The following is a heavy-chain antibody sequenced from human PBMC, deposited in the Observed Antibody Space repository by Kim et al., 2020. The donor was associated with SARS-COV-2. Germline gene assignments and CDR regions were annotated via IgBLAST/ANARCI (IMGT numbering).Heavy chain of an antibody. CDR3: ASTQSLTANYDYVWGSYRPRNPFDY. Sequence: SVKVSCKASGGTFSSYAISWVRQAPRQRLEWMGGIIPIFGTANYAQKFQGRVTITADESTSTAYMELSSLRSEDTAVYYCASTQSLTANYDYVWGSYRPRNPFDYWGQGTLVTVSS. CDR1: GGTFSSYA. J-gene: IGHJ4*02. CDR2: IIPIFGTA. D-gene: IGHD3-16*02. V-gene: IGHV1-69*13.